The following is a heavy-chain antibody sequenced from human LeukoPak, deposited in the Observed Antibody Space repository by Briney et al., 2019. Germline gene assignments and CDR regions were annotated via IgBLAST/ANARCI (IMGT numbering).Heavy chain of an antibody. D-gene: IGHD3-16*01. V-gene: IGHV4-34*01. Sequence: SETLSLTCAVSGGSFAGYYWSWIRQPPGRGLEWIGEINCSGGTNYSPSLKSRVTILRDMSTNQFSLQLTSATAADTSIYYCARALLIGWRAAFDIWGPGTMVTVSS. CDR1: GGSFAGYY. CDR2: INCSGGT. CDR3: ARALLIGWRAAFDI. J-gene: IGHJ3*02.